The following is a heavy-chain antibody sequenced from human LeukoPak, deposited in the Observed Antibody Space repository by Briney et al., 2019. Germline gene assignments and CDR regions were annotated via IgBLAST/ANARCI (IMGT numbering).Heavy chain of an antibody. CDR2: INPNSGGT. CDR3: ATFLETTHTMDV. V-gene: IGHV1-2*02. J-gene: IGHJ6*04. Sequence: ASVKVSCKASGYTFTGYYMHWVRQAPGQGLEWMEWINPNSGGTNYAQKFQGRVTMTRDTSISTAYMELSRLRSDDTAVYYCATFLETTHTMDVWGKGTTVTVSS. D-gene: IGHD1-1*01. CDR1: GYTFTGYY.